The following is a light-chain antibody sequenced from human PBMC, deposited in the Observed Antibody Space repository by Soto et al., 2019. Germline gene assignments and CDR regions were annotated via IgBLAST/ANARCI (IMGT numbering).Light chain of an antibody. CDR1: SSDVGGYDF. CDR2: AVT. V-gene: IGLV2-8*01. Sequence: QSVLTQPPSASGSPGQSVTISCTGTSSDVGGYDFVSWYQQHPGKAPRIMMYAVTKRPSGVPDRFSASKSGNTASLTISGLQAEDEADYYCISYSGTNTMIFGGGTKLTVL. CDR3: ISYSGTNTMI. J-gene: IGLJ2*01.